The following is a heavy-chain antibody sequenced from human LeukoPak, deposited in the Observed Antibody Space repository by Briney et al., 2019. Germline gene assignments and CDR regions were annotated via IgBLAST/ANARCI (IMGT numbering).Heavy chain of an antibody. J-gene: IGHJ4*02. CDR1: GGSISSRSYY. CDR2: IYYSGST. V-gene: IGHV4-39*07. Sequence: PSETLSLTCTVSGGSISSRSYYWGWIRQPPGKGLEWIGNIYYSGSTYYNPSLKSRVTMSVDTSKNQFSLKLSSVTAADTAVYYCARDGDSSRYSDYWGQGTLVTVSS. CDR3: ARDGDSSRYSDY. D-gene: IGHD6-13*01.